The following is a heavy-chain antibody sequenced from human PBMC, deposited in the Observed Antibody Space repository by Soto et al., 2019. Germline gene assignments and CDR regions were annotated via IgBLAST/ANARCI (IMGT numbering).Heavy chain of an antibody. V-gene: IGHV1-69*06. CDR3: ARPANIAGRAGDHYYYYGMDV. CDR1: EGSFSNYA. J-gene: IGHJ6*02. Sequence: QVQLVQSGAEVKKPGSSAKVSCKTSEGSFSNYAISWVRQAPGQGLEWMGGIVPVFGSVKYAQKFQGRVTLTADTFTAKVNMELRSLRSDDTAVYYCARPANIAGRAGDHYYYYGMDVWGQGTTVTVAS. CDR2: IVPVFGSV. D-gene: IGHD2-15*01.